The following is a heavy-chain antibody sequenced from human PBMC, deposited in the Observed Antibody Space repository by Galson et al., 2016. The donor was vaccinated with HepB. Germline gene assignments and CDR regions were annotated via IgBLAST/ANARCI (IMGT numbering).Heavy chain of an antibody. CDR2: IYWNDDK. V-gene: IGHV2-5*01. CDR3: AHSPWYYDFRSGYYTVFDY. CDR1: GFSFRTSGVG. Sequence: PALVTPTQTLTLTCTFSGFSFRTSGVGVAWIRQPPGKALEWLALIYWNDDKRYSPYLKSRLTVTKDTPKNRVVLTMTNLDPVDTATYSCAHSPWYYDFRSGYYTVFDYWGQGTLVSVSS. D-gene: IGHD3-3*01. J-gene: IGHJ4*02.